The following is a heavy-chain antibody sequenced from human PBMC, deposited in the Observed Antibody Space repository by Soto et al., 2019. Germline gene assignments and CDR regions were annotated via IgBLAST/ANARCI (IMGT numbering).Heavy chain of an antibody. D-gene: IGHD6-13*01. CDR3: ARREVAAAAADY. Sequence: GESLKISCKGSGYSFTSYWISWVRQMPGKGLEWMGRIDPSDSYTNYSPSFQGHVTISADKSISTAYLQWSSLKASDTAMYYCARREVAAAAADYWGQGTQVTVSS. CDR1: GYSFTSYW. V-gene: IGHV5-10-1*01. J-gene: IGHJ4*02. CDR2: IDPSDSYT.